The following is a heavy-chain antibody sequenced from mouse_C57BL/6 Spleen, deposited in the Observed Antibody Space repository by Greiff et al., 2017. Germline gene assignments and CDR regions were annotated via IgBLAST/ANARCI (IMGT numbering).Heavy chain of an antibody. V-gene: IGHV5-17*01. J-gene: IGHJ4*01. CDR2: ISSASSTT. Sequence: EVKLVEPGGGLVKPGGSLKLSCAASGFTFSDYGMHWVRQAPEKGLEWVAYISSASSTTYYADTLKGRFTFSKDNAKNTLFLQMTSLRSEDTAMYYCARPLPWIDAMDYWGQGTSVTVSP. CDR3: ARPLPWIDAMDY. CDR1: GFTFSDYG.